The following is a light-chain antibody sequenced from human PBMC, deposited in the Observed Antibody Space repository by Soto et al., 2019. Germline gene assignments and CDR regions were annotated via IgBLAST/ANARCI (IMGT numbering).Light chain of an antibody. CDR1: TTNIGAGYE. CDR2: GHN. V-gene: IGLV1-40*01. Sequence: QSVLTQPPSVSGAPGQRVTISCTGSTTNIGAGYEVHWYQQRPGTAPKLLVSGHNIRPSGVPDRFYGSKSGTSASLAITGLQAEDEADYYCSSYTSSSTPFVFGTGTKVTVL. CDR3: SSYTSSSTPFV. J-gene: IGLJ1*01.